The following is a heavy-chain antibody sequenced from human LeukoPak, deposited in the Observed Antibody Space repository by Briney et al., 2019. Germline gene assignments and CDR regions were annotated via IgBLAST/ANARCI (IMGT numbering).Heavy chain of an antibody. CDR1: GFSFSSYG. V-gene: IGHV3-30*02. D-gene: IGHD6-19*01. CDR2: IRSDVSNK. Sequence: GGSLRLSCAGSGFSFSSYGMHWVRPAPGKGLEWMAFIRSDVSNKYYADSVKGRFTISRDNSKNTLYLQMNSLRAEDTAVYYCARILDSAWGELGYWGQGTLVTVSS. J-gene: IGHJ4*02. CDR3: ARILDSAWGELGY.